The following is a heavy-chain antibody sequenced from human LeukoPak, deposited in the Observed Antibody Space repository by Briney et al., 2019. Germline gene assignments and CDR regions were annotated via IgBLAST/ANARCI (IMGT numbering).Heavy chain of an antibody. D-gene: IGHD2-15*01. J-gene: IGHJ6*02. V-gene: IGHV4-39*01. CDR2: IYYSGST. Sequence: SETLSLTCTVSGGSISSSSYYWGWIRQPPGKGLEWIGSIYYSGSTYYNPSLKSRVTISVDTSKNQFSLKLSSVTAADTAVYYCARIFHCSGGSCYSADVWGQGTTVTVSS. CDR3: ARIFHCSGGSCYSADV. CDR1: GGSISSSSYY.